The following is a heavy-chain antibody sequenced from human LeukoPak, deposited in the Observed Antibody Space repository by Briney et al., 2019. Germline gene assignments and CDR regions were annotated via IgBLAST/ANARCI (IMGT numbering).Heavy chain of an antibody. V-gene: IGHV1-46*01. CDR2: INPSAGST. CDR3: ARVVPAAISYYYYYYMDV. D-gene: IGHD2-2*02. Sequence: GASVKVSCKASGYTFTSYYLHWVRQAPGQGLEWMGIINPSAGSTSYAQKFQGRVTLTRDMSTSTVYMEVSSLRSEDTAVYYCARVVPAAISYYYYYYMDVWGKGTTVTISS. J-gene: IGHJ6*03. CDR1: GYTFTSYY.